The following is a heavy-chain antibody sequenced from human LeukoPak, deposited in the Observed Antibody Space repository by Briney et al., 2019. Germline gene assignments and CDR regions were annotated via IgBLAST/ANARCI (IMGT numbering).Heavy chain of an antibody. Sequence: GGSLRLSCAASGFTFSSYWISWVRQAPGKGLEWVAFIRYDGSNKYYADSVKDRFTISKDNAKNSLYLQMNSLRAEDTAVYYCVGGDYWGQGTLVTVSS. CDR3: VGGDY. V-gene: IGHV3-30*02. J-gene: IGHJ4*02. CDR1: GFTFSSYW. CDR2: IRYDGSNK.